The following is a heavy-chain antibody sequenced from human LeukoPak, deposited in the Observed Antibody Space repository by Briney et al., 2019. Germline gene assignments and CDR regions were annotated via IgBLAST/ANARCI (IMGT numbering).Heavy chain of an antibody. CDR1: GFAFSSDA. V-gene: IGHV3-23*01. D-gene: IGHD1-26*01. CDR3: AKDSGSYHPEYFQH. Sequence: PGGTLRLSCAASGFAFSSDAMSWVRQAPGKGQGWVSAISGSGGSTYYADSVKGRFTISRDNSKNTLYMQMNSLRAEDTAVYYCAKDSGSYHPEYFQHWGQGTLVTVSS. CDR2: ISGSGGST. J-gene: IGHJ1*01.